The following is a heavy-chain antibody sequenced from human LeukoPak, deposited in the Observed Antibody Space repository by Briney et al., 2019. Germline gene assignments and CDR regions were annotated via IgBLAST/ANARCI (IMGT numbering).Heavy chain of an antibody. CDR2: IRYDGTKK. D-gene: IGHD3-10*02. CDR1: GFTFSTYG. V-gene: IGHV3-30*02. Sequence: GGSLRLSCAASGFTFSTYGMHWVRQAPGKGLEWVAFIRYDGTKKYYADSLKGRFTISRDNSKNTLYLQMNSLRAEDTALYYCAKGVLGYSVPFLDCWGQGVLVTVSS. CDR3: AKGVLGYSVPFLDC. J-gene: IGHJ4*02.